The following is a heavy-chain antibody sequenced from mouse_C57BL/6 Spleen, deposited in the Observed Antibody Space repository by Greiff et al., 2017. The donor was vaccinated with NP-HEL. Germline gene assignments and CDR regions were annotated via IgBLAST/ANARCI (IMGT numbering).Heavy chain of an antibody. V-gene: IGHV5-9*01. J-gene: IGHJ1*03. D-gene: IGHD2-14*01. CDR2: ISGGGGNT. Sequence: DVKLVESGGGLVKPGGSLKLSCAASGFTFSSYTMSWVRQTPEKRLEWVATISGGGGNTYYPDSVKGRFTISRDNAKNTLYLQMSSLRSEDTALYYSARSNWYEGDWYFDVWGTGTTVTVSS. CDR1: GFTFSSYT. CDR3: ARSNWYEGDWYFDV.